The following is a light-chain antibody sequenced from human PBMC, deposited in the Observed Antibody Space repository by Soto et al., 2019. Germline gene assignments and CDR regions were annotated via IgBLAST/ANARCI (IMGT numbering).Light chain of an antibody. Sequence: DIQMTQSPSSLSASVGDTVTITCQASQDISHYLNWYQQKPGKAPKLLILKASSLESGVPSRFSGSGSGTEFTLTISSLQPDDLATYYCQQYNNYFWAFGQGTKVDIK. V-gene: IGKV1-5*03. J-gene: IGKJ1*01. CDR1: QDISHY. CDR3: QQYNNYFWA. CDR2: KAS.